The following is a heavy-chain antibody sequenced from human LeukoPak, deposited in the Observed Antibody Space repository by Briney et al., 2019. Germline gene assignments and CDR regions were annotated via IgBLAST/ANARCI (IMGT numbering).Heavy chain of an antibody. CDR2: ISGSGDST. V-gene: IGHV3-23*01. J-gene: IGHJ6*02. Sequence: GGSLRLSCVASGFAFTTCAINWVRQAPGKGLEWVSTISGSGDSTYYADSVKGRFTISRDNSKNTLYLQMNSLRAEDTAVYYCAKDRPMFDYDSSGYYSGPHYGMDVWGQGTTVTVSS. D-gene: IGHD3-22*01. CDR1: GFAFTTCA. CDR3: AKDRPMFDYDSSGYYSGPHYGMDV.